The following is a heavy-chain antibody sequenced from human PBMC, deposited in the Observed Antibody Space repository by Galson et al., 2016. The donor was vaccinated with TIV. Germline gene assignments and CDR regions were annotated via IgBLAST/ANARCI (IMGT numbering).Heavy chain of an antibody. J-gene: IGHJ4*02. Sequence: SVKVPCKASGYNFPDFYLHWVRQAPGQGLEWMGWINPKNGDTNYAQKFQGMVTLTRDTSQNHFSLKLNSVTAADPAVYYWARLNRVNWDMDYWGQGKLVNFSS. CDR3: ARLNRVNWDMDY. D-gene: IGHD7-27*01. V-gene: IGHV1-2*02. CDR2: INPKNGDT. CDR1: GYNFPDFY.